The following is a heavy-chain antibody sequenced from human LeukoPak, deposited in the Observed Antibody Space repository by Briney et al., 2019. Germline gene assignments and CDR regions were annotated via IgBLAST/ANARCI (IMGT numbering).Heavy chain of an antibody. CDR1: GFTFSSYW. Sequence: PGGSLRLSCAASGFTFSSYWMSWVRQAPGKGLEWVANIKQDGSEKYYVDSVKGRFTISRDNAKNSLYLQMNSLRAEDTAVYYCARDRVVVVVAASPDNWFDPWGQGTLVTVSS. V-gene: IGHV3-7*01. CDR3: ARDRVVVVVAASPDNWFDP. J-gene: IGHJ5*02. D-gene: IGHD2-15*01. CDR2: IKQDGSEK.